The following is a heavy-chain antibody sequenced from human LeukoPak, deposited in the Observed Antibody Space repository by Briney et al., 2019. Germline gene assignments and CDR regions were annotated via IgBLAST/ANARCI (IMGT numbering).Heavy chain of an antibody. J-gene: IGHJ6*02. Sequence: SVKVSCKASGGTFSSYAISWVRQSPGQGLEWMGRIIPILGIANYAQKFQGRVTITADKSTSTAYMELSSLRSEDTAVYYCARKYCGGDCYNYYYYGMDVWGQGTTVTVSS. CDR1: GGTFSSYA. V-gene: IGHV1-69*04. CDR2: IIPILGIA. CDR3: ARKYCGGDCYNYYYYGMDV. D-gene: IGHD2-21*02.